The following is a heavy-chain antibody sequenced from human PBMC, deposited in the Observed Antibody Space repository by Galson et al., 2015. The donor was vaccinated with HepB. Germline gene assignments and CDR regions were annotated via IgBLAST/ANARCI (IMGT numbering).Heavy chain of an antibody. CDR2: ISYDGDDR. V-gene: IGHV3-30-3*01. Sequence: SLRLSCAASGFSFHSYVMHWVRQAPGKGLEWVAHISYDGDDRYYADSVKGRFIISRDNSKNTLYVQMNSLTTEDTAVYYCAREKGQWLGAGYCDYWGQGTLVSVSS. J-gene: IGHJ4*02. CDR1: GFSFHSYV. CDR3: AREKGQWLGAGYCDY. D-gene: IGHD6-19*01.